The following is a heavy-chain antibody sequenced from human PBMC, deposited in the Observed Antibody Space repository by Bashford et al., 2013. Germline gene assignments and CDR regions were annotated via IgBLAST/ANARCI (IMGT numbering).Heavy chain of an antibody. CDR3: ARDSEPYKSGWALDY. V-gene: IGHV1-18*01. CDR2: IYPQNGKT. CDR1: GYTFTNYG. J-gene: IGHJ4*02. Sequence: VASVKVSCKASGYTFTNYGISWVRQAPGQGLEWMGWIYPQNGKTNYAQKFQGRVTMTTDTSTSTAYMELRSPTSDDTAVYYCARDSEPYKSGWALDYWGQGTLVTVSS. D-gene: IGHD6-19*01.